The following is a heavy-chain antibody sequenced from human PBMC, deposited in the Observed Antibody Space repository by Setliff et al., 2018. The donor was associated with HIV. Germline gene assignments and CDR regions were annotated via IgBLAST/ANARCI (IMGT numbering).Heavy chain of an antibody. CDR2: ISGSGGST. Sequence: GGSLRLSCAASGFIFSSYEMNWVRQAPGKGLEWVSAISGSGGSTYYADSVKGRFTISRDNSKNTLYLQMNSLRAEDTAVYYCAKDPRAAVATICDYWGQGTLVTVSS. D-gene: IGHD5-12*01. CDR3: AKDPRAAVATICDY. CDR1: GFIFSSYE. V-gene: IGHV3-23*01. J-gene: IGHJ4*02.